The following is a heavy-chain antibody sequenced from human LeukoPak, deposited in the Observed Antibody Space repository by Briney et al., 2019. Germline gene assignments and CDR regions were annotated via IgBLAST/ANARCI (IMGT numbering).Heavy chain of an antibody. CDR3: ARCGGSDDIVVVVAATKAFDI. D-gene: IGHD2-15*01. J-gene: IGHJ3*02. Sequence: PSETLSLTCTVSGGSISSRSFYWVWIRQPPGKGLEWIGSIYYSGSNYYNPSLKSRVTISVDTSKNQFSLKLSSVTAADTAVYYCARCGGSDDIVVVVAATKAFDIWGQGTMVTVSS. CDR2: IYYSGSN. CDR1: GGSISSRSFY. V-gene: IGHV4-39*07.